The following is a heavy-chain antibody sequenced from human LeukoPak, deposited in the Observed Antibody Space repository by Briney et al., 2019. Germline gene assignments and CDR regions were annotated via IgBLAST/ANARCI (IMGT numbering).Heavy chain of an antibody. CDR3: ASTVGYYYGMDV. D-gene: IGHD1-26*01. J-gene: IGHJ6*02. Sequence: GASVTVSCKASGGTFSSYAISWVRQAPGQGLEWMGRIIPILGIANYAQKFQGRVTITADKSTSTAYMELSSLRSEDTAVYYCASTVGYYYGMDVWGQGTTVTVSS. CDR1: GGTFSSYA. V-gene: IGHV1-69*04. CDR2: IIPILGIA.